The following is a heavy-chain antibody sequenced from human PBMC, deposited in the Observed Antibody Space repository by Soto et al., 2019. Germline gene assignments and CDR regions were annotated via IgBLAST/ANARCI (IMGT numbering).Heavy chain of an antibody. D-gene: IGHD2-21*01. J-gene: IGHJ6*02. CDR2: INSDGSST. CDR1: GFTFSSYW. CDR3: GRGIPNYYGMDV. V-gene: IGHV3-74*01. Sequence: EVQLVESGGGLVQPGGSLRLSCEASGFTFSSYWMHWVRQAPGKGLVWVSRINSDGSSTNYADSVKGGFTISRDNAENTVYLQMNSLRVEDTGVYYCGRGIPNYYGMDVWGRGTTVTVSS.